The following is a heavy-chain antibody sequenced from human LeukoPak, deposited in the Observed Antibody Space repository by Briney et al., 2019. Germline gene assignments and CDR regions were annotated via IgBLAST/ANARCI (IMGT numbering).Heavy chain of an antibody. CDR2: ISAYNGNT. CDR1: GYTFTSYG. V-gene: IGHV1-18*01. Sequence: ASVTVSCKASGYTFTSYGISWVRQAPGQGLEWMGWISAYNGNTNYAQKLQGRVTMTTDTSTSTAYMELRSLRSDDTAVYYCARDVVHYDFWSGYYTDYWGQGTLVTVSS. CDR3: ARDVVHYDFWSGYYTDY. J-gene: IGHJ4*02. D-gene: IGHD3-3*01.